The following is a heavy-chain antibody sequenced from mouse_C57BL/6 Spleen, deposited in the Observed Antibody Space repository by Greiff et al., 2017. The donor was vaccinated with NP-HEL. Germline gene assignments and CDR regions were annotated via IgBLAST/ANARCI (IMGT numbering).Heavy chain of an antibody. CDR1: GYTFTSYW. J-gene: IGHJ3*01. CDR3: AREGAYYGYPWFAY. Sequence: QVQLQQPGAELVKPGASVKLSCKASGYTFTSYWMHWVKQRPGQGLEWIGMIHPNSGSTNYNEKFKSKATLTVDKSSSTAYMQLSSLTSEDSAVYYGAREGAYYGYPWFAYWGQGTLVTVSA. V-gene: IGHV1-64*01. D-gene: IGHD2-9*01. CDR2: IHPNSGST.